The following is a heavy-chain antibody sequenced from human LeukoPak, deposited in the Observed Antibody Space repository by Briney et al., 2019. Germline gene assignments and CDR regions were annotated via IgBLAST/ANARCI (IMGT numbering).Heavy chain of an antibody. Sequence: GGSLRLSCVGSGFTFRSHAMSWVRQVPGKGLEWVSAVSGSGRSTNYADSVKGRFTISRDNSKNTLYLQMNSLRAEDTAVYYCAKDRGNIYCSSTSCYFDYWGQGTLVTVSS. V-gene: IGHV3-23*01. CDR3: AKDRGNIYCSSTSCYFDY. J-gene: IGHJ4*02. CDR2: VSGSGRST. D-gene: IGHD2-2*01. CDR1: GFTFRSHA.